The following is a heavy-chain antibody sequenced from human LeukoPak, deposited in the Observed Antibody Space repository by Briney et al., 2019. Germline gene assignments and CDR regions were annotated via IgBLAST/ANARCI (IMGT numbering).Heavy chain of an antibody. CDR1: GGTFSSYA. V-gene: IGHV1-69*13. Sequence: SVKVSCKASGGTFSSYAISWVRQAPGQGLEWMGGIIPILGTANYAQKFQGRVTITADESTSTAYMELSSLRSEDTAVYYCARAHEYSSSSTQPYYYYYYYMDVWGKGTTVTVSS. CDR3: ARAHEYSSSSTQPYYYYYYYMDV. CDR2: IIPILGTA. D-gene: IGHD6-6*01. J-gene: IGHJ6*03.